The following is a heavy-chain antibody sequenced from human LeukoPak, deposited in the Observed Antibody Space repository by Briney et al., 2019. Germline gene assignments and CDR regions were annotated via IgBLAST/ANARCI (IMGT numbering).Heavy chain of an antibody. Sequence: ASVKLSCKASGYTFTSYYVHWMRQAPGQGLEWMGIINPSGGSTNYAQKFQGRVSMTRDTSTGTVYMDLSSLRSEDTAVYFCAREVVTATLDYWGQGTLVTVSS. D-gene: IGHD2-21*02. CDR2: INPSGGST. V-gene: IGHV1-46*01. CDR1: GYTFTSYY. J-gene: IGHJ4*02. CDR3: AREVVTATLDY.